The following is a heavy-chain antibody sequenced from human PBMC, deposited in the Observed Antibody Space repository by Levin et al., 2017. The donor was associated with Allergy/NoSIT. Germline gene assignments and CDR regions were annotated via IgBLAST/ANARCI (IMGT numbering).Heavy chain of an antibody. J-gene: IGHJ5*02. D-gene: IGHD2/OR15-2a*01. V-gene: IGHV1-24*01. Sequence: ASVKVSCKVSGYSLSDLALHWVRQAPGKGLEWVGGFDPEYGKTIYARKFQGRVTMTGDISTDTAYMELSGLTSEDTAVFYCATVPLEYRMSLLDAWGQGTLLIVSS. CDR1: GYSLSDLA. CDR2: FDPEYGKT. CDR3: ATVPLEYRMSLLDA.